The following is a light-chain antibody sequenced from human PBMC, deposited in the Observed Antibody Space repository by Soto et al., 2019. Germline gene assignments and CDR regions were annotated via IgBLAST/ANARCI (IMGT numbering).Light chain of an antibody. V-gene: IGKV3-15*01. CDR3: HQYHSWPGT. CDR1: QGVSDN. Sequence: EIVMTQSPVTLPVSPGERATLSCRASQGVSDNLAWYQQKPGQAPRLLIYGASTRATGIPDRLSGSWSGTEFTLTISSLQSEDFAVYYCHQYHSWPGTFGQGTKVEIK. J-gene: IGKJ1*01. CDR2: GAS.